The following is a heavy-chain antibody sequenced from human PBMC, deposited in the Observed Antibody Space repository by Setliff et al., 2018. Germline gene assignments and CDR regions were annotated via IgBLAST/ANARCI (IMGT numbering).Heavy chain of an antibody. CDR1: GFSFTTYW. J-gene: IGHJ4*02. D-gene: IGHD6-13*01. CDR3: ARATGIGWPFDY. V-gene: IGHV5-51*01. CDR2: VYPGDSDT. Sequence: GESLKISCKGSGFSFTTYWIGWVRQMPGKGLELMGIVYPGDSDTRYSPAFQGQVTISADRSISTAYLQWSSLRASDTAMCYCARATGIGWPFDYWGQGTLVTVSS.